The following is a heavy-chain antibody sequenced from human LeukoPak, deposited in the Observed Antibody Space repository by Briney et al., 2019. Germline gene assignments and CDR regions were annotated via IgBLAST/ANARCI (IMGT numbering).Heavy chain of an antibody. CDR1: FGSIRDYY. D-gene: IGHD1/OR15-1a*01. Sequence: SETLSLTCSVSFGSIRDYYRSWIRQPPGKRLEWIGYIYNSGTTSYNPSLKGQVTISVDTSKNQFSLKLSTVTAADTAVYYCARGNKYPGVCDYWGQGTLVTVSS. V-gene: IGHV4-59*01. J-gene: IGHJ4*02. CDR3: ARGNKYPGVCDY. CDR2: IYNSGTT.